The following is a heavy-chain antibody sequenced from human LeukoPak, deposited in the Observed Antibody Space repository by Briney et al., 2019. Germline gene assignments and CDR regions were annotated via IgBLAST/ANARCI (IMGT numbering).Heavy chain of an antibody. D-gene: IGHD3-16*02. J-gene: IGHJ4*02. CDR1: GLTFRTYA. Sequence: GGSLRLSCAASGLTFRTYAMSWVRQAPGKGLEWVSSISDSGGYTFYADSVKGRFTISRDNSKNTVYLQMNSLRAEDTAVYYCAKGGSYRSQPYFDYWGQGTPVAVSS. V-gene: IGHV3-23*01. CDR2: ISDSGGYT. CDR3: AKGGSYRSQPYFDY.